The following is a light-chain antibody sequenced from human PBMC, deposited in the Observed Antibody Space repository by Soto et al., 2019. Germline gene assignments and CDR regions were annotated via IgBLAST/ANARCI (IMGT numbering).Light chain of an antibody. Sequence: EIVMTQSPATLSLSPGERATLSCRASQSVSSNLAWYQQKPRQAPSLLIYDISARATGIPTRFSGSGSGTEFTLTISSLQSEDFAVYYCQQYNDWPLTFGGGTKVEIK. V-gene: IGKV3D-15*01. CDR2: DIS. CDR1: QSVSSN. J-gene: IGKJ4*01. CDR3: QQYNDWPLT.